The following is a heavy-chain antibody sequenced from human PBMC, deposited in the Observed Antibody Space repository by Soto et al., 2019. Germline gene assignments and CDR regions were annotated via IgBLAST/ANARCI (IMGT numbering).Heavy chain of an antibody. CDR1: GFTFSTYW. D-gene: IGHD7-27*01. CDR2: INSDGGST. J-gene: IGHJ4*02. CDR3: ASSLLTPFDY. V-gene: IGHV3-74*01. Sequence: GGSLRLSCVASGFTFSTYWMHWVRQAPGKGLVWVSRINSDGGSTSYADSVKGRFTISRDNAKSTLYLQMNSLRAEDTAVYYCASSLLTPFDYWGQGTLVTVSS.